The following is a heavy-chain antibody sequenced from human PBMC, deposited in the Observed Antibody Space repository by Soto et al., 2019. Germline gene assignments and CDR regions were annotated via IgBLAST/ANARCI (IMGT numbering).Heavy chain of an antibody. V-gene: IGHV3-30*18. CDR3: AKSQGDYYYGMDV. Sequence: GGSLRLSCAASGFTFSSYGMHWVRQAPGKGLEWVAVISYDGSNKYYADSVKGRFTISRDNSKNTLYLQMNSLRAEDTAVYYCAKSQGDYYYGMDVWGQGTTVTVSS. CDR1: GFTFSSYG. J-gene: IGHJ6*02. CDR2: ISYDGSNK.